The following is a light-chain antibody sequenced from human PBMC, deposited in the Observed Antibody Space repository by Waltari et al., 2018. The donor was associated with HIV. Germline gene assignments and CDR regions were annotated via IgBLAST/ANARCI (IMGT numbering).Light chain of an antibody. CDR1: SSDVGGYNY. CDR3: SSYTSSIALV. Sequence: QSALTQPASVSGSPGQTITIPCTGTSSDVGGYNYVSWDPQHPGKAPKLRIYEVSKRSSGVSNRCAGSKSSNTASLTICGRQAEDEADYYCSSYTSSIALVFGGGTKLTVL. V-gene: IGLV2-14*01. J-gene: IGLJ2*01. CDR2: EVS.